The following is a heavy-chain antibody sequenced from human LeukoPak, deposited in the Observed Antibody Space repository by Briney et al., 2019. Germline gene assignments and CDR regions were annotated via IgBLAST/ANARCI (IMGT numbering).Heavy chain of an antibody. Sequence: PGGSLRLSCAASGFTFDDYAMHWVRQAPGKGLEWVSGISWNSGSISYADSVKGRFTISRDNAKNSLYLQMNSLRAEDTALYYCAKGESTSHAMDVWGQGTTVTVSS. V-gene: IGHV3-9*01. J-gene: IGHJ6*02. CDR2: ISWNSGSI. CDR3: AKGESTSHAMDV. CDR1: GFTFDDYA. D-gene: IGHD2-2*01.